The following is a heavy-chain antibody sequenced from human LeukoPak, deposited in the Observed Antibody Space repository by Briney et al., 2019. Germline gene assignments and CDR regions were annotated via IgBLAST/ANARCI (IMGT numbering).Heavy chain of an antibody. CDR3: ASEFSRWGFDC. V-gene: IGHV3-7*01. J-gene: IGHJ4*02. Sequence: GGSLRLSCAASGFTFSRYWMSWVRQAPGRGLEWVANIKQGGSEKYYVDSVKGRFTISRDAAKNSLYLQMNRLRADDTAVYYCASEFSRWGFDCWGQGTLVTVSS. D-gene: IGHD6-13*01. CDR1: GFTFSRYW. CDR2: IKQGGSEK.